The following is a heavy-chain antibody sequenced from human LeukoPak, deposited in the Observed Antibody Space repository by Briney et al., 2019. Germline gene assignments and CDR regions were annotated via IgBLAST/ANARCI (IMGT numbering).Heavy chain of an antibody. J-gene: IGHJ4*02. CDR3: AKNRVKWELHPFDY. Sequence: DSVKGRFTMSRDLSKNTVYLQMTSLRAEDTAIYYCAKNRVKWELHPFDYWGQGTLVTVSS. D-gene: IGHD1-26*01. V-gene: IGHV3-23*01.